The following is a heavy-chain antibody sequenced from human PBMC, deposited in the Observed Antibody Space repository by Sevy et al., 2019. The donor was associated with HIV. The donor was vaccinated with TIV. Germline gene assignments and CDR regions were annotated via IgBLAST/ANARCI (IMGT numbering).Heavy chain of an antibody. V-gene: IGHV4-31*03. Sequence: SETLSLTCTVSGGSISSGGYYWSWIRQHPGKGLEWIGYIYYTGSTYYNPSLKSRATISVDTSKNQFTLKLSSVTAADTAVYYCAREEEGYCSSTSCSLDAFDIWGQGTMVTVSS. J-gene: IGHJ3*02. CDR1: GGSISSGGYY. CDR2: IYYTGST. D-gene: IGHD2-2*01. CDR3: AREEEGYCSSTSCSLDAFDI.